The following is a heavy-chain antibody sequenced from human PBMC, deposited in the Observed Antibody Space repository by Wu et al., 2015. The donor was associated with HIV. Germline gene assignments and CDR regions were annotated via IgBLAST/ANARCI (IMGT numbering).Heavy chain of an antibody. J-gene: IGHJ4*02. CDR1: GYIFTGYY. Sequence: QVQLVQSGAEVKKPGASVKVSCKASGYIFTGYYIHWVRQAPGQGLEWMGWISPNTGGTNYAQKFQGRVTMTRDTSINTAYMELSRLTSDDTAVYYCARRPLVGRPYFDYVGPRERWSPSP. CDR3: ARRPLVGRPYFDY. CDR2: ISPNTGGT. V-gene: IGHV1-2*02. D-gene: IGHD3/OR15-3a*01.